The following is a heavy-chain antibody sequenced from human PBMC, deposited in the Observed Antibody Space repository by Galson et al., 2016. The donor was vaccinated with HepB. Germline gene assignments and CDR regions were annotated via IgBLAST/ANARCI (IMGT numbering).Heavy chain of an antibody. CDR3: SSRDFTHYGVDY. Sequence: SLRLSCAGSGFIFSGSVMHWVRQASGAGLEWVGRLRSKTHSSATAYATSVEGRFTISRDDSKNTTYLLMNRLKTEDTAVYYCSSRDFTHYGVDYWGLGTLVIVSS. V-gene: IGHV3-73*01. J-gene: IGHJ4*02. CDR2: LRSKTHSSAT. D-gene: IGHD3-16*01. CDR1: GFIFSGSV.